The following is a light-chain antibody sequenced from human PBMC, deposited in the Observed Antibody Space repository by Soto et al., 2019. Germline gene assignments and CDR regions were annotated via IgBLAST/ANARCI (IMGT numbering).Light chain of an antibody. CDR3: QQYNKWPLT. CDR1: QSVSSN. Sequence: EIVMTQSPATLSVSPGERATLSCMASQSVSSNLAWYQQKPGQAPRLLIYGASTRATGIPARFSGSGSGTEFTVTINSLQSEDFAVYYCQQYNKWPLTFGGGTKVEIK. J-gene: IGKJ4*01. V-gene: IGKV3-15*01. CDR2: GAS.